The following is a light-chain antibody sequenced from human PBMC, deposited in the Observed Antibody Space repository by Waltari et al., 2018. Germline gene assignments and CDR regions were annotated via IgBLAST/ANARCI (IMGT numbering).Light chain of an antibody. Sequence: QSGLTQAPSAAGTPGQRVSLSCSGSSSNIGSHYLIWYQHAPGPAPKLLICRKGQRRPGVPDRFAASKSGTSASLAISGLRSEDEADYYCATRDDSLSAPVFGGGTKVTVL. CDR2: RKG. J-gene: IGLJ2*01. CDR3: ATRDDSLSAPV. V-gene: IGLV1-47*01. CDR1: SSNIGSHY.